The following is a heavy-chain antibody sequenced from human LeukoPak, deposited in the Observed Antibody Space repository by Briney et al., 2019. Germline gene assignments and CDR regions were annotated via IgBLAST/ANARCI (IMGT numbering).Heavy chain of an antibody. CDR1: GFTFSSYW. J-gene: IGHJ4*02. CDR2: IKPDGSDE. Sequence: GGSLRLSCAASGFTFSSYWVNWVRQAPGKGLEWVANIKPDGSDEYYVDSVKGRFTISRDNAENSLYLQMNSLRAEDTAVYYCARENFQYWAQGTLVTVSS. CDR3: ARENFQY. V-gene: IGHV3-7*04.